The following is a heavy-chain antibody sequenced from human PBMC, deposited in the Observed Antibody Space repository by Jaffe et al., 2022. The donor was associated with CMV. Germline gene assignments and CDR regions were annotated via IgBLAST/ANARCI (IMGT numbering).Heavy chain of an antibody. D-gene: IGHD3-22*01. V-gene: IGHV4-39*01. CDR2: IYYSGST. CDR3: ASFHYYYDSRAQYNWFDP. CDR1: GGSISSSSYY. Sequence: QLQLQESGPGLVKPSETLSLTCTVSGGSISSSSYYWGWIRQPPGKGLEWIGSIYYSGSTYYNPSLKSRVTISVDTSKNQFSLKLSSVTAADTAVYYCASFHYYYDSRAQYNWFDPWGQGTLVTVSS. J-gene: IGHJ5*02.